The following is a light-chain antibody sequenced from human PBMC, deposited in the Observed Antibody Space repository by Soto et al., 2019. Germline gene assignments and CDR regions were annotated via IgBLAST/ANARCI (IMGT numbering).Light chain of an antibody. J-gene: IGKJ1*01. Sequence: EIVLTLSPSTLALSTGERATLSCRASQSVSSSYLAWYQQKPGQAPRLLIYGASTRATGIPARFSGSGSGTDFTLTITSLEPEDFAVYYCQQRSNWPPTFGQGTKVDI. CDR1: QSVSSSY. CDR2: GAS. CDR3: QQRSNWPPT. V-gene: IGKV3D-20*02.